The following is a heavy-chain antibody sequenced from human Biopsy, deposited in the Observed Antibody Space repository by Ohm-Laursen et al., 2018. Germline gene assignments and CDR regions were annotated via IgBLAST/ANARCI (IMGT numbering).Heavy chain of an antibody. V-gene: IGHV4-59*08. Sequence: SDTLSLTCTVSGGYISHYYWTWIRQPPGKGPEWIGDISDSGSTNYKPSIKSRVIISVDTSKNQFSLNLSSVTAADTAVYYCARRGSGGRSFDHWGQGTLVTVSS. CDR3: ARRGSGGRSFDH. CDR1: GGYISHYY. D-gene: IGHD2-15*01. CDR2: ISDSGST. J-gene: IGHJ4*02.